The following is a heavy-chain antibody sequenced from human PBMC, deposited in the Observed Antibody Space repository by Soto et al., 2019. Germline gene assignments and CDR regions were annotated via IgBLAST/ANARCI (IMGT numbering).Heavy chain of an antibody. Sequence: QITLKESGPTLVKPTQTLTLTCTFSGFSLSTSGVGVGWIRQPPGKALEWLALIYWDEDKRYSPSLKSRLTITKDTSKNQVVLTMTNIDPVDTATYYCAHTTFLLLSFGELLFNWFDPLGQGTRVTVSS. CDR2: IYWDEDK. V-gene: IGHV2-5*02. CDR1: GFSLSTSGVG. CDR3: AHTTFLLLSFGELLFNWFDP. J-gene: IGHJ5*02. D-gene: IGHD3-10*01.